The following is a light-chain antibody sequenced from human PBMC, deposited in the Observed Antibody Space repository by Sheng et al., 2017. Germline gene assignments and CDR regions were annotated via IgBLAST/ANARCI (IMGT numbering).Light chain of an antibody. V-gene: IGKV3D-7*01. J-gene: IGKJ1*01. CDR2: HAS. CDR1: QSVSSSY. Sequence: EIVLTQSPGTLSLSPGERATLSCRASQSVSSSYLAWYQQKPGKPPKILIYHASTLRNGVPSRFSGGGSGTDFTLTISSLQPDDFATYYCQHYNSYPWTFGQGTKVEIK. CDR3: QHYNSYPWT.